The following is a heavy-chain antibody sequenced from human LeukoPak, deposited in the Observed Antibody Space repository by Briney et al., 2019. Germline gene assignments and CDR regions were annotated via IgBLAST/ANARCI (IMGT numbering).Heavy chain of an antibody. CDR2: IGSTGRTI. D-gene: IGHD4-17*01. CDR3: ARGMTTVTGFNWFDP. J-gene: IGHJ5*02. Sequence: PGGSLRLSCAASGFTFSSYSMNWVRQAPGKGLKWVSYIGSTGRTIYYADSVKGRFTISRDNAKNSLYLQMNSLRDEDTAVYYCARGMTTVTGFNWFDPWGQGTLVIVSS. V-gene: IGHV3-48*02. CDR1: GFTFSSYS.